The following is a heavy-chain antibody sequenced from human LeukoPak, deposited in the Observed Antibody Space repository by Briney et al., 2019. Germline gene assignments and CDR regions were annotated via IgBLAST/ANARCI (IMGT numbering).Heavy chain of an antibody. D-gene: IGHD2-2*01. J-gene: IGHJ4*02. V-gene: IGHV3-48*03. CDR1: GFTFNSYE. Sequence: GGSLRLSCAASGFTFNSYEMNWVRQAPGKGLEWVSYISSSGSTMYYADSVRGRLTISRENAKNLLYPEVNSLRAEDTAVYYCARRYCSSTSCTLDYWGQGTLVIVSS. CDR3: ARRYCSSTSCTLDY. CDR2: ISSSGSTM.